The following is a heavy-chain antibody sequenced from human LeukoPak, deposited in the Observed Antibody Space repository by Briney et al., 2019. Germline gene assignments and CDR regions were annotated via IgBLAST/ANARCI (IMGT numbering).Heavy chain of an antibody. CDR3: AREGRSRNFDY. Sequence: PSETLSLTCAVYGGSFSGYYWSWIRQPPGKGLEWIGEINHSGSTNYNPSLKSRVTISVDTSKNQFSLKLSPVTAADTAVYYCAREGRSRNFDYWGQGTLVTVSS. D-gene: IGHD3-10*01. CDR1: GGSFSGYY. CDR2: INHSGST. J-gene: IGHJ4*02. V-gene: IGHV4-34*01.